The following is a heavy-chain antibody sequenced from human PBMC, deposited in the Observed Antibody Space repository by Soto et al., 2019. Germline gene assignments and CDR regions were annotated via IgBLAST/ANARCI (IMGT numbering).Heavy chain of an antibody. J-gene: IGHJ4*02. CDR3: ARRKERSGPNYFDL. Sequence: ASVKVSCKASGDTFTKYDFNWVRQATGQGLEWMGWMNPSNGNAGYAQKYRGRVTMTSNTSITTAYMELSGLRYDDTAVYYCARRKERSGPNYFDLWGQGTLVTVSS. D-gene: IGHD6-25*01. CDR2: MNPSNGNA. V-gene: IGHV1-8*01. CDR1: GDTFTKYD.